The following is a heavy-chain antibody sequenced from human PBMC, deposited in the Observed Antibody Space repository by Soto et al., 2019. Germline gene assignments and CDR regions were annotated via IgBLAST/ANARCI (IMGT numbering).Heavy chain of an antibody. V-gene: IGHV1-69*13. CDR1: GRTFSSYA. CDR3: ARAIDFWSGYYNPLGAYYYGMDV. CDR2: IIPIFGTA. D-gene: IGHD3-3*01. Sequence: SVKVSCKASGRTFSSYAISWVRQAPGQGLEWMGGIIPIFGTANYAQKFQGRVTITADESTSTAYMELSSLRSEDTAVYYCARAIDFWSGYYNPLGAYYYGMDVWGQGTTVTVSS. J-gene: IGHJ6*02.